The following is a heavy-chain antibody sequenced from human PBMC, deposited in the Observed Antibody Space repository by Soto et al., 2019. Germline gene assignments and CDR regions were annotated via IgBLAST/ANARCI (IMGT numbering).Heavy chain of an antibody. CDR2: IRNGRDGGAL. CDR1: GFTFSDFY. V-gene: IGHV3-15*07. J-gene: IGHJ6*02. Sequence: EVQLVESGGGLVKPGGSLRLSCAASGFTFSDFYANWVRQAPGKGLEWVAQIRNGRDGGALNYAEHVKGRFTISRDDSENTLYLQMNSLKTEDTAIYYCTREFYYGMDVWGQGTTVTVSS. CDR3: TREFYYGMDV.